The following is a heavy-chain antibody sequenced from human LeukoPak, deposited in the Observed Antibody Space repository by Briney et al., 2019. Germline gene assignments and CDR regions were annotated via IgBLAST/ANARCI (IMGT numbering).Heavy chain of an antibody. CDR1: GYTFSGYY. V-gene: IGHV1-2*02. CDR2: INPNSGDT. Sequence: GASVKVSCKASGYTFSGYYIHWVRQATGQGHEWMGWINPNSGDTNNAQKFQGRVTMTRDTSISTAYMELSRLRSDDTAVYYCARVVVRGVITNLGYWGQGTLVTVSS. J-gene: IGHJ4*02. CDR3: ARVVVRGVITNLGY. D-gene: IGHD3-10*01.